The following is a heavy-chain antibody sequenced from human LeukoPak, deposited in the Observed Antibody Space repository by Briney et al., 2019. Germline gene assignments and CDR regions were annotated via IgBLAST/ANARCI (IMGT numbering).Heavy chain of an antibody. CDR3: ARLGDSSGY. J-gene: IGHJ4*02. D-gene: IGHD3-22*01. Sequence: SSETLSLTCTVSGGSISSYYWSWIRQPPGKGLEWIGYIYYSGSTNYNPSLKSRVTISVDTSKNQFSLKLSSVTAADTAVYYCARLGDSSGYWGQGTLVTVSS. CDR2: IYYSGST. V-gene: IGHV4-59*08. CDR1: GGSISSYY.